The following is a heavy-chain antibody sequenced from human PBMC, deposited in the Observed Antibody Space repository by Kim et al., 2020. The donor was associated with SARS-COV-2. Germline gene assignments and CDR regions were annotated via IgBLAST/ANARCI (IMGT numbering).Heavy chain of an antibody. V-gene: IGHV1-18*01. CDR3: ARDPYYYDSSGYYYPQDY. CDR1: GYTFTSYG. CDR2: ISAYNGNT. D-gene: IGHD3-22*01. J-gene: IGHJ4*02. Sequence: ASVKVSCKASGYTFTSYGISWVRQAPGQGLEWMGWISAYNGNTNYAQKLQGRVTMTTDTSTSTAYMELRSLRSDDTAVYYCARDPYYYDSSGYYYPQDYWGQGTLVTVSS.